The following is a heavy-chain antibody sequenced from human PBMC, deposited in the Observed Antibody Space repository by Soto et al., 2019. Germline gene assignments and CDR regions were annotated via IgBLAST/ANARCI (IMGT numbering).Heavy chain of an antibody. V-gene: IGHV3-23*01. D-gene: IGHD6-13*01. J-gene: IGHJ4*02. CDR2: ITGSGDRT. CDR3: ARMYSSSCDY. CDR1: GFTFSTYA. Sequence: EVQLLESGGDLVQPGGSLRLSCAASGFTFSTYAMRWVRQAPGKGLEWVSSITGSGDRTYYAVSVKGRFTISRDNSQSTLHLQMNSLRAEDTAVYYCARMYSSSCDYWGQGTVVTVSS.